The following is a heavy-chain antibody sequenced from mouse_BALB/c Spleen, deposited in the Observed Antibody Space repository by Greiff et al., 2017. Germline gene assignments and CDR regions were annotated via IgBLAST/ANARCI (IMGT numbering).Heavy chain of an antibody. J-gene: IGHJ2*01. CDR3: TRSHYYGYVYFDY. V-gene: IGHV1-15*01. D-gene: IGHD1-2*01. Sequence: QVHVKQSGAELVRPGASVTLSCKASGYTFTDYEMHWVKQTPVHGLEWIGAIDPETGGTAYNQKFKGKATLTADKSSSTAYMELRSLTSEDSAVYYCTRSHYYGYVYFDYWGQGTTLTVSS. CDR2: IDPETGGT. CDR1: GYTFTDYE.